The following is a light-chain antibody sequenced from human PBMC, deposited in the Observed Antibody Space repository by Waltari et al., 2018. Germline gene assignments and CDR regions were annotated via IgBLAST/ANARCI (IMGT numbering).Light chain of an antibody. CDR1: QSVRSN. CDR3: QQYSTWPLT. CDR2: GAS. Sequence: EIVMTQSPAALSVSPGERATLSCRASQSVRSNLAWYQQKPGQTPRLLIYGASTRATGIPTRFSGSGSGTEFTLTVNSLQSEDLAVYYCQQYSTWPLTFGPGTKVDIK. V-gene: IGKV3-15*01. J-gene: IGKJ3*01.